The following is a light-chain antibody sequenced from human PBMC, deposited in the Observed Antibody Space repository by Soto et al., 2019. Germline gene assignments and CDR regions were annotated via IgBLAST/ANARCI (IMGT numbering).Light chain of an antibody. CDR3: CSYTTSTTYV. V-gene: IGLV2-14*01. Sequence: QSVLTQPASVSGSPGQSITISGTGTASDVGGYNSVSWYQHHPGTAPKLLIYDVRYRPSGVSDRFSGSQSANTASLTISGLQTDDEAEYYCCSYTTSTTYVFGTGTKVTVL. J-gene: IGLJ1*01. CDR1: ASDVGGYNS. CDR2: DVR.